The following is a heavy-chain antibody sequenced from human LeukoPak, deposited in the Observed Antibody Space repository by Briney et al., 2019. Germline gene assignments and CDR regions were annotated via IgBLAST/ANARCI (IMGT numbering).Heavy chain of an antibody. J-gene: IGHJ3*02. D-gene: IGHD3-22*01. CDR3: AMAYYYDSSGFSSPRNDAFDI. V-gene: IGHV1-2*02. CDR1: GYTFTGYY. CDR2: INPNSGGT. Sequence: ASVKVSCKASGYTFTGYYMHWVRQAPGQGLEWMGWINPNSGGTNYAQKFQGRVTMTRDTSISTAYMELSRLRSDDTAVYYCAMAYYYDSSGFSSPRNDAFDIWGQGTMVTVSS.